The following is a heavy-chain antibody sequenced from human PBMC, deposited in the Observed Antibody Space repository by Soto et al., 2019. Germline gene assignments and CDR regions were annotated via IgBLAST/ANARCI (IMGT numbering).Heavy chain of an antibody. CDR1: GFRFSEHA. V-gene: IGHV3-49*04. CDR3: SRGSFGYYGP. Sequence: DVQLVESGGGLVAPGRSLRLTCNCSGFRFSEHAMTWVGQAPGKGLEWVGFNRNTHYGGTTDYAASVRGRFTISRDDSASIAYLQMNSLKTEDSVLYYCSRGSFGYYGPWGPGTLVTVSA. J-gene: IGHJ5*02. D-gene: IGHD1-26*01. CDR2: NRNTHYGGTT.